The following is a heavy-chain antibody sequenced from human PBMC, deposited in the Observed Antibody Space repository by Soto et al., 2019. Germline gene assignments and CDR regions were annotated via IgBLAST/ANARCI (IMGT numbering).Heavy chain of an antibody. CDR2: ISAYNGNT. CDR1: GYTFTSYG. D-gene: IGHD6-13*01. V-gene: IGHV1-18*01. Sequence: QVQLVQSGAEVKKPGASVKVSCKASGYTFTSYGISWVRQAPGQGLEWMGWISAYNGNTNYAQKLQGRVTMTTDTTTRTAYMELRRLRSDGTAVYYCARDPPVTAAGPDAFEFWGQGTMVTVSS. CDR3: ARDPPVTAAGPDAFEF. J-gene: IGHJ3*01.